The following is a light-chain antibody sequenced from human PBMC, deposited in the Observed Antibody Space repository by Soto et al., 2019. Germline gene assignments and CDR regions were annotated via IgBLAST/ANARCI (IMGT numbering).Light chain of an antibody. Sequence: TVMTQSPATLSMSPGDRAALSCRASLNVATNMAWYQQKPGQAPRLLIYGASIRATGVPARFTGSGSGTEFTLTISALQSEDFAVYYCHQYNTGLRTFGRGTRVEV. CDR3: HQYNTGLRT. V-gene: IGKV3-15*01. CDR2: GAS. J-gene: IGKJ1*01. CDR1: LNVATN.